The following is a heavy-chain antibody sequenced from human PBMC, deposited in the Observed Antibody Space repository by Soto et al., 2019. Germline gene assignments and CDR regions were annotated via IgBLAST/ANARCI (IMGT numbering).Heavy chain of an antibody. CDR3: AKDVVWGSYRYTTYYFDY. V-gene: IGHV3-23*01. CDR2: ISGSGGST. Sequence: GGSLRLSCAASGFTFSSYAMSWVRQAPGKGLEWVSAISGSGGSTYYADSVKGRFTISRDNSKNTLYLQMNSLRAEDTAVYYCAKDVVWGSYRYTTYYFDYWGQGTLVTVSS. D-gene: IGHD3-16*02. J-gene: IGHJ4*02. CDR1: GFTFSSYA.